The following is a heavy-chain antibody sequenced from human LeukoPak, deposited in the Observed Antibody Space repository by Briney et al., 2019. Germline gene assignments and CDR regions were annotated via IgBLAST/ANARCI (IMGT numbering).Heavy chain of an antibody. CDR1: GFTFSSYS. Sequence: GSLRLSCAASGFTFSSYSMNWVRQAPGKGLEWVSLIYSGGSTYYADSVKGRFTISRDNSKNTLYLQMNSLRAEDTAVYYCARNSGSYWGLDYWGQGTLVTVSS. D-gene: IGHD1-26*01. CDR3: ARNSGSYWGLDY. J-gene: IGHJ4*02. CDR2: IYSGGST. V-gene: IGHV3-66*01.